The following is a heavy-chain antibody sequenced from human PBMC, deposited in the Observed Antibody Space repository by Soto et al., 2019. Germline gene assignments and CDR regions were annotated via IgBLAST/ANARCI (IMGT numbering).Heavy chain of an antibody. J-gene: IGHJ4*02. Sequence: SETLSLTCTVSGGSISGHYWSWIRQPPGNSLEWIGHVHSGGAINYNPSLRSRLTVSADTSKNQFSLQLTSVTAADTAIYYCTRVLDPGYSDYWGQGTLVTVSS. V-gene: IGHV4-59*11. CDR1: GGSISGHY. CDR2: VHSGGAI. CDR3: TRVLDPGYSDY.